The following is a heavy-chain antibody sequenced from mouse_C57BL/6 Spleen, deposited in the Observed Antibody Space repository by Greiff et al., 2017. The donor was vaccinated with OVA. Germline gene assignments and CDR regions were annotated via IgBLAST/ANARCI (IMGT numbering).Heavy chain of an antibody. CDR1: GYAFSSSW. Sequence: VQLQQSGPELVKPGASVKISCKASGYAFSSSWMNWVKQRPGKGLEWIGRIYPGDGDTNYNGKFKGKATLTADKSSSTAYMQLSSLTSEDSAVYFCARRDYYGPYWYFDVWGTGTTVTVSS. D-gene: IGHD1-1*01. J-gene: IGHJ1*03. V-gene: IGHV1-82*01. CDR3: ARRDYYGPYWYFDV. CDR2: IYPGDGDT.